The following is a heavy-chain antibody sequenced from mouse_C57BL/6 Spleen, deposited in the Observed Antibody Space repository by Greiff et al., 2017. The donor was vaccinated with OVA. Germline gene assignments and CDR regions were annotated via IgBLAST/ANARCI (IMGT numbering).Heavy chain of an antibody. CDR2: INYDGSST. CDR3: ARAALYYAMDY. V-gene: IGHV5-16*01. CDR1: GFTFSDYY. Sequence: EVQLVESEGGLVQPGSSMKLSCTASGFTFSDYYMAWVRQVPEKGLEWVANINYDGSSTYYLDSLKSRFIISRDNAKNILYLQMSSLKSEDTATYYCARAALYYAMDYWGQGTSVTVSS. J-gene: IGHJ4*01.